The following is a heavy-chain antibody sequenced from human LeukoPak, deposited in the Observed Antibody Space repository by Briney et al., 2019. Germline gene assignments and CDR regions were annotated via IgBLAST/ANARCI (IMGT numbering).Heavy chain of an antibody. J-gene: IGHJ4*02. CDR1: GFTFSSYG. CDR3: AKDRRNYFDY. Sequence: PGGSLRLSCAASGFTFSSYGMHWVRQAPGKGLEWVAFIRYDGSNKYYADSVKGRVTISRDKSKNTLYLQMNSLRAEDTAAYYCAKDRRNYFDYWGQGTLVTVSS. CDR2: IRYDGSNK. V-gene: IGHV3-30*02.